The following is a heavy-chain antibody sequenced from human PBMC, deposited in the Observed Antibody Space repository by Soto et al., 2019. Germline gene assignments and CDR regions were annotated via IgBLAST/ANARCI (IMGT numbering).Heavy chain of an antibody. CDR3: ARVGEFGGGSYFRFDY. CDR1: GYSISSGYY. J-gene: IGHJ4*02. Sequence: SETLSLTCAVSGYSISSGYYWGWIRQPPGKGLEWIGSIYHSGSTYYNPSLKSRVTISVDTSKNQFSLKLSSVTAADTAVYYCARVGEFGGGSYFRFDYWGQRTLVTVSS. V-gene: IGHV4-38-2*01. D-gene: IGHD1-26*01. CDR2: IYHSGST.